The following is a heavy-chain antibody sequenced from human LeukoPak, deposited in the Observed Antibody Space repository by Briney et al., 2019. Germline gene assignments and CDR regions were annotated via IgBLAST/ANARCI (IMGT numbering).Heavy chain of an antibody. CDR3: ARDGTAANFDY. CDR1: GFNFSDYA. D-gene: IGHD6-13*01. J-gene: IGHJ4*02. CDR2: VSSNGGST. Sequence: PGGSLRLSCSASGFNFSDYAIHWVRQAPGKGLQYISTVSSNGGSTYYTDSVKGRFTISRDNAKNTLYLQMNSLRADDTAVYYCARDGTAANFDYWGQGTLVTVSS. V-gene: IGHV3-64*04.